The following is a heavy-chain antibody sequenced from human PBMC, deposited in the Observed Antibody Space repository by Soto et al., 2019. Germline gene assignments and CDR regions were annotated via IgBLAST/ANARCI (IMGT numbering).Heavy chain of an antibody. CDR1: GFTFSSYA. CDR2: ISGSGGST. Sequence: VGSLRLSCAASGFTFSSYAMSWVRQAPGKGLEWVSAISGSGGSTYYADSVKGRFTISRDNSKNTLYLQMNSLRAEDTAVYYCAKNSGWTRGAVADFGDYWGQGTLVTVSS. J-gene: IGHJ4*02. D-gene: IGHD6-19*01. V-gene: IGHV3-23*01. CDR3: AKNSGWTRGAVADFGDY.